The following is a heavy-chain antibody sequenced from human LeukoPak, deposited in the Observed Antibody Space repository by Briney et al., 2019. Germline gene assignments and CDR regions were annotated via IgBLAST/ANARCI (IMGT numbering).Heavy chain of an antibody. D-gene: IGHD3-22*01. CDR3: AKDSTFYYDSSGYYYWRWFDY. CDR2: IDWNGGST. CDR1: GFTFSSYE. J-gene: IGHJ4*02. Sequence: PGGSLRLSCAASGFTFSSYEMNWVRQAPGKGLEWVSGIDWNGGSTAYADSVKGRFTISRDNAKNSLYLQMNTLRAEDTAFYFCAKDSTFYYDSSGYYYWRWFDYWGQGALVTVSS. V-gene: IGHV3-20*04.